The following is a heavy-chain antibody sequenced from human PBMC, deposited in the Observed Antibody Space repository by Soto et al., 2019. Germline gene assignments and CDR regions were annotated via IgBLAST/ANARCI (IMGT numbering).Heavy chain of an antibody. J-gene: IGHJ5*01. Sequence: SETLSLTCAVYGGSFSGHSWTWIRQSPGKGLEWIGDINHSGRVNYSPSLKSRVTISLDTSKNQFSLTLSAVTAADTAMYYCSTRAYDTNGYYRFDPWGQGTPVTVSA. CDR3: STRAYDTNGYYRFDP. CDR2: INHSGRV. CDR1: GGSFSGHS. V-gene: IGHV4-34*01. D-gene: IGHD3-22*01.